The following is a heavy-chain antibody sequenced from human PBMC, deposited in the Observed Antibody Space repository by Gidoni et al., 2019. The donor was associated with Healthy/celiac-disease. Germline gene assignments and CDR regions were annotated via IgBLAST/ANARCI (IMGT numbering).Heavy chain of an antibody. Sequence: QVQLQESGPGLVKPSETLSLTRTVPGGPVRSGSYYWSWNRQPPGKGLEWIGYIYYSESTNYSPSLKSRVTISVDTSKNQFSLKLSSVTAADTDVYYCARDRSGDYAEYYFDYWGQGTLVTVSS. CDR2: IYYSEST. CDR3: ARDRSGDYAEYYFDY. J-gene: IGHJ4*01. D-gene: IGHD4-17*01. V-gene: IGHV4-61*01. CDR1: GGPVRSGSYY.